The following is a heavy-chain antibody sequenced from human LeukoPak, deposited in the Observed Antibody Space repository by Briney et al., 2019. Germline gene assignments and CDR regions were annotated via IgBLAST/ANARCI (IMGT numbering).Heavy chain of an antibody. CDR2: ISWNSGSI. CDR1: GFTFDDYA. J-gene: IGHJ6*02. Sequence: GGSLRLSCAASGFTFDDYAMHWVRQAPGKGLEWVSGISWNSGSIAYADSVKGRFTISRDNAKNSLYLRMNSLRAEDTALYYCAEDRYSSTTPAHGAMDVWGRGTTVTVSS. V-gene: IGHV3-9*01. D-gene: IGHD1-26*01. CDR3: AEDRYSSTTPAHGAMDV.